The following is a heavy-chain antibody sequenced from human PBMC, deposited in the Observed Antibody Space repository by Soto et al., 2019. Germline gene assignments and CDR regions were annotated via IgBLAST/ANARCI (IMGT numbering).Heavy chain of an antibody. CDR2: VSIGGST. J-gene: IGHJ4*02. CDR3: AKRRGAGGHFDY. Sequence: GGSLRLSCAASGFTFSSYAMGWVRQGPGKGLEWVAVVSIGGSTHYADSVRGRFTISRDNSKNTLSLQMNSLTAEDTAVYFCAKRRGAGGHFDYWGQGAMGTVSS. V-gene: IGHV3-23*01. D-gene: IGHD2-15*01. CDR1: GFTFSSYA.